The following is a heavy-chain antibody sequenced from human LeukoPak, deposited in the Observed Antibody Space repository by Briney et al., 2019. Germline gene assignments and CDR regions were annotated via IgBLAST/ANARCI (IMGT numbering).Heavy chain of an antibody. J-gene: IGHJ4*02. CDR1: GFTFSHYV. V-gene: IGHV3-23*01. CDR3: KMGDGSPPLGQ. CDR2: ISGSGGST. D-gene: IGHD5-24*01. Sequence: PRGSLRLSCAASGFTFSHYVLGWVRQAPGKGLQWVAAISGSGGSTYYADSVKGRFTISRDNSGNTLYLQMNSLRAEDTAIYYCKMGDGSPPLGQWGQGTLVTVSS.